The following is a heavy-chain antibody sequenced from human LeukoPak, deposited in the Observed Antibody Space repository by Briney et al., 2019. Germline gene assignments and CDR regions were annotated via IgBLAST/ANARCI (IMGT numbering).Heavy chain of an antibody. CDR3: ARGRGDVLRYFDWLYLDY. D-gene: IGHD3-9*01. J-gene: IGHJ4*02. V-gene: IGHV4-39*01. CDR2: IYYSGST. CDR1: GGSISSSSYY. Sequence: PSETLSLTCTVSGGSISSSSYYWGWIRQPPGKGLEWIGSIYYSGSTYYNPSLKSRVTISVDTSKNQFSLKLSSVTAADTAVYYCARGRGDVLRYFDWLYLDYWGQGALVTVSS.